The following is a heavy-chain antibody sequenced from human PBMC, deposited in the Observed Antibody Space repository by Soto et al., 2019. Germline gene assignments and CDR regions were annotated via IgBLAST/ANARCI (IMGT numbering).Heavy chain of an antibody. CDR2: VSHDGRNT. J-gene: IGHJ4*02. D-gene: IGHD6-19*01. CDR1: GFTFSDYA. V-gene: IGHV3-30*18. CDR3: AKGGRQWLVTSDFNY. Sequence: VQLVESGGGVVQPGRSLRLSCAASGFTFSDYAMHWVRQAPGKGLEWVAVVSHDGRNTHYADSVKGRFTISRDSSKNTVTLEMTSLRAEGTAVYYCAKGGRQWLVTSDFNYWGQGALVTVSS.